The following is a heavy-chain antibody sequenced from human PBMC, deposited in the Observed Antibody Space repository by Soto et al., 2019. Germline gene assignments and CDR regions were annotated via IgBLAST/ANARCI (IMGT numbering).Heavy chain of an antibody. CDR1: GFTFSSYS. CDR3: ARVRLAYYYYYGMDV. CDR2: ISSSSSYI. V-gene: IGHV3-21*01. J-gene: IGHJ6*02. D-gene: IGHD6-19*01. Sequence: SCAASGFTFSSYSMNWVRQAPGKGLEWVSSISSSSSYIYYADSVKGRFTISRDNSKNTLYLQMNSLRAEDTAVYYCARVRLAYYYYYGMDVWGQGTTVTVSS.